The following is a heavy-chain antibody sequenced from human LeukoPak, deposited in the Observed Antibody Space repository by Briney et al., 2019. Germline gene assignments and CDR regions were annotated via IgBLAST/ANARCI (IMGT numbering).Heavy chain of an antibody. J-gene: IGHJ4*02. Sequence: GGSLRPSCAASGFTFSSYGMHWVRQAPGKGLEWVAFIRYDGSNKYYADSVKGRFTISRDNSKNTLYLQMNSLRAEDTAVYYCAKLATYYYGSGSYIASDWGQGTLVTVSS. CDR1: GFTFSSYG. CDR3: AKLATYYYGSGSYIASD. V-gene: IGHV3-30*02. D-gene: IGHD3-10*01. CDR2: IRYDGSNK.